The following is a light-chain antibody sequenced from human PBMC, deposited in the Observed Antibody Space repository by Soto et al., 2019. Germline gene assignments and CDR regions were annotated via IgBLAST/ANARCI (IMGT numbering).Light chain of an antibody. Sequence: EIVLTQSPGTLALSPWERATLSCRTSQSVTSTYLAWYQQKPGQAPRLLIYGASSRATGIPGRFSGSGSGTDFTLTMSRLEPEDFAVYSCQEYGSSPYTFGQGTRLENK. J-gene: IGKJ5*01. CDR3: QEYGSSPYT. CDR1: QSVTSTY. CDR2: GAS. V-gene: IGKV3-20*01.